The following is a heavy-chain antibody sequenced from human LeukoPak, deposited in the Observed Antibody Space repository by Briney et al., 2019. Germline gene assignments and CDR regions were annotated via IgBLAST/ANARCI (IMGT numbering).Heavy chain of an antibody. CDR2: IYSSGSA. D-gene: IGHD6-13*01. V-gene: IGHV4-59*08. J-gene: IGHJ2*01. CDR3: ASHNSSSWYGQEEWYFDL. CDR1: GGSISNYY. Sequence: SETLSLTCTVSGGSISNYYWNWIRQPPGKGLEWIGYIYSSGSANYNPSLKSGGTITVDTSNDQFYLKLTSVTTADTAVYYCASHNSSSWYGQEEWYFDLWGLGTLVTVSS.